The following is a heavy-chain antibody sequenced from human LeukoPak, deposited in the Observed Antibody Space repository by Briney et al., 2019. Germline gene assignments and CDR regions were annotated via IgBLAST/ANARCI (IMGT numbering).Heavy chain of an antibody. D-gene: IGHD5-24*01. V-gene: IGHV3-66*01. CDR1: GFTVSSKY. J-gene: IGHJ4*02. CDR3: ARESSGWLQLFDY. CDR2: IYSGGST. Sequence: GGSLRLSCAASGFTVSSKYMSWVRQAPGKGLEWVSVIYSGGSTYYADSVKGRFTISRDNSKNTVYLRMNSLRAEDTAVYYCARESSGWLQLFDYWGQGTLVTVSS.